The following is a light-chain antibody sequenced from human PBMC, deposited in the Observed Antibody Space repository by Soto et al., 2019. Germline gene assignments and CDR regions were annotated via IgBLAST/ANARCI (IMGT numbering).Light chain of an antibody. J-gene: IGKJ1*01. V-gene: IGKV1-39*01. Sequence: DIQMTQSPSSLSASVGDRVTITCRASQSISSYLNWYQQKAGKAPKLLIYGASILEGGVPSRFSGDGSGSEFIFTITSLQPDDFANYYCQQYKAFPRTFGQGTRVEVK. CDR2: GAS. CDR3: QQYKAFPRT. CDR1: QSISSY.